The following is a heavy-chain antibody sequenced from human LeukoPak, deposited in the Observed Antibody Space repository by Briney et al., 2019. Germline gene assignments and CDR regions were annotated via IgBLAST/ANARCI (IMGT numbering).Heavy chain of an antibody. D-gene: IGHD1-1*01. CDR3: ARIPYNWNDGYYFDY. CDR2: IYYSGSA. V-gene: IGHV4-59*01. J-gene: IGHJ4*02. CDR1: GGSISSYY. Sequence: SETLSLTCTVSGGSISSYYWSWIRQPPGKGLEWTGYIYYSGSANYNPSLKSRVTISVDTSKNQFSLKLSSVTAADTAVYYCARIPYNWNDGYYFDYWGQGTLVTVSS.